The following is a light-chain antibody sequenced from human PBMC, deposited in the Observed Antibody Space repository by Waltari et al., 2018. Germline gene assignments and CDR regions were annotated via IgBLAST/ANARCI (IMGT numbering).Light chain of an antibody. CDR3: NSYAGSSSWV. CDR2: DVS. CDR1: RSSVGFSHY. Sequence: SALTQPPSASGSPGPSLTISSPGTRSSVGFSHYFSWYQQHPGKAPKLMIYDVSGRPSGVSNRFSGSKSGNTASLTISGLQAEDEADYYCNSYAGSSSWVFGGGTKLTVL. J-gene: IGLJ3*02. V-gene: IGLV2-14*01.